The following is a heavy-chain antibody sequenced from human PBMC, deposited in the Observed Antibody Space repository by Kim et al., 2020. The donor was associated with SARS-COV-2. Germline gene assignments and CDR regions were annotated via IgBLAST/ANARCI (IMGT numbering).Heavy chain of an antibody. D-gene: IGHD1-26*01. Sequence: ASVKVSCEASGYTFTTYYIHWVRQATGQGLEWVGVIDPSGSNTNNAQRLQGRVTMTKDTSTSTVYMELSSLRSDDTAVYYCARNRDSGFDYWGQGTLVTVSS. CDR3: ARNRDSGFDY. J-gene: IGHJ4*02. CDR1: GYTFTTYY. CDR2: IDPSGSNT. V-gene: IGHV1-46*01.